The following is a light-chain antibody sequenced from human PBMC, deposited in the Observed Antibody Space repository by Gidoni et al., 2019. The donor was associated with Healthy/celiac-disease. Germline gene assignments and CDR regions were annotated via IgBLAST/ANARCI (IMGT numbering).Light chain of an antibody. CDR2: AAS. CDR3: QQSYSTPPT. Sequence: DIQMTQSPSSLSASVGDRVTITCRASQSISSYLNWYQQKPGKAPKLLIYAASSLQSGVPSRFSGSGSGTDFTLTISSRQPEDFATYYCQQSYSTPPTFXPXTKVXIK. CDR1: QSISSY. J-gene: IGKJ3*01. V-gene: IGKV1-39*01.